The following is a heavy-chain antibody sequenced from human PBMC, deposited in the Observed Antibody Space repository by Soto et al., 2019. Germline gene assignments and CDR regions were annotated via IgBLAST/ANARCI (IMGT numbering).Heavy chain of an antibody. V-gene: IGHV3-30*18. D-gene: IGHD6-19*01. CDR1: GFTFSSYG. Sequence: QVQLVESGGGVVQPGRSLRLSCAASGFTFSSYGMHWVRQAPGKGLEWVAVISYDGSNKYYADSVKGRFTISRDNSKNTLYLQMNSLRAEDTAVYYCAKAAPVARLYYYFDYWGQGTLVTVSS. CDR3: AKAAPVARLYYYFDY. J-gene: IGHJ4*02. CDR2: ISYDGSNK.